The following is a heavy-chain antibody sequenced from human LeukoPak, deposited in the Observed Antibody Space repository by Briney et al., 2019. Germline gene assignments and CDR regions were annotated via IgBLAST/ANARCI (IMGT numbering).Heavy chain of an antibody. V-gene: IGHV5-51*01. CDR3: ARASSSWYQNYYYYKDV. CDR1: GYSFTSYW. J-gene: IGHJ6*03. CDR2: IYPGDSDT. D-gene: IGHD6-13*01. Sequence: GESLKISCKGSGYSFTSYWIGWVRQMPGKGLEWMGIIYPGDSDTRYSPSFQGQVTISADKSISTAYLQWSSLKASDTAMYYCARASSSWYQNYYYYKDVWGKGTTVTV.